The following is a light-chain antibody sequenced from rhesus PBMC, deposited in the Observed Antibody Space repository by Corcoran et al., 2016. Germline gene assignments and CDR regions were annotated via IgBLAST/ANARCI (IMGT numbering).Light chain of an antibody. J-gene: IGKJ3*01. CDR2: KTS. CDR1: QSISSW. CDR3: QQYSSSPFT. Sequence: DIQMTQSPSSLSASVGDTVTITCRASQSISSWLAWYQQKPGKAPKLRIYKTSRLQSGVPSRVRGNGSGTDFTLTISSLQSEDFATYYCQQYSSSPFTFGPGTKLDIK. V-gene: IGKV1-22*01.